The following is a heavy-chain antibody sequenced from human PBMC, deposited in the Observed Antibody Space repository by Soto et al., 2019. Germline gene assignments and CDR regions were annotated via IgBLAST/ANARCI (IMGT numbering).Heavy chain of an antibody. D-gene: IGHD3-10*01. CDR3: AGPVGRSLWFGERNKNDAFDI. J-gene: IGHJ3*02. CDR1: GGSISSSSYY. CDR2: IYYSGST. V-gene: IGHV4-39*01. Sequence: QLQLQESGPGLVKPSETLSLTCTVSGGSISSSSYYWGWIRQPPGKGLEWIGSIYYSGSTYYNPSLKSRVTISVDTSKNQFSLKLSSVTAADTAVYYCAGPVGRSLWFGERNKNDAFDIWGQGTMVTVSS.